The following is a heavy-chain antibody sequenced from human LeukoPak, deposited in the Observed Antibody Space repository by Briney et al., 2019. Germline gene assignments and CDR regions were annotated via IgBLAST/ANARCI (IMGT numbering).Heavy chain of an antibody. CDR2: IYYSGYT. V-gene: IGHV4-39*01. D-gene: IGHD5-12*01. Sequence: SATLSLTCTVSGGSISSSSHYWGWIRQPPGKGLEWIGSIYYSGYTYYNPSPKSRVTISVDTSKNQFSLKLRSVTAADTAVYYCARSPNSGYDPFDYWGQGTLVTVSS. J-gene: IGHJ4*02. CDR3: ARSPNSGYDPFDY. CDR1: GGSISSSSHY.